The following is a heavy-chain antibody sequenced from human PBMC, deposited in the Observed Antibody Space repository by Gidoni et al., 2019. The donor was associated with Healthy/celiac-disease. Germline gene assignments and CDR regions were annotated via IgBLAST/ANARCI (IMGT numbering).Heavy chain of an antibody. Sequence: VQLVASGGGWVKRGGSVRLSCAASGITFSNAWINWVRQAPVKGLELVGRIKRKTDNGTTDYSAPVQGSFTISRSDSNNSLYLHMINLTPKATSFYYCPTPYYYDTSGYYPDYWGQGTLVTVSS. V-gene: IGHV3-15*01. J-gene: IGHJ4*02. CDR3: PTPYYYDTSGYYPDY. CDR1: GITFSNAW. CDR2: IKRKTDNGTT. D-gene: IGHD3-22*01.